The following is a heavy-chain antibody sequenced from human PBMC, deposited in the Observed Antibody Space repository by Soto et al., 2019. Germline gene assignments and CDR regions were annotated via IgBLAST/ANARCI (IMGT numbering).Heavy chain of an antibody. CDR3: ATDGAATVSVYLDY. V-gene: IGHV4-59*02. D-gene: IGHD6-13*01. J-gene: IGHJ4*02. CDR1: GGSVSGSF. CDR2: ISYSGST. Sequence: QVQLQESGPGLVKPSETLSLTCTVSGGSVSGSFWTWLRQPPGKGLEWIGYISYSGSTNYNSSLKSRVSRSIDTAKNQYARRLSAVCAADMPVYYCATDGAATVSVYLDYWGQVTLVTVSS.